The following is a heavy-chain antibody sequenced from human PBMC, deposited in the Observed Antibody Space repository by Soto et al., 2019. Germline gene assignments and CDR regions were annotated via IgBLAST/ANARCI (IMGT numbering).Heavy chain of an antibody. V-gene: IGHV4-34*01. D-gene: IGHD2-15*01. CDR3: ASLIRRYCSGGSCDHPYYYYGMDV. Sequence: SETLSLTCAVYGGSFSGYYWSWIRQPPGKGLEWIGEINHSGSTNYSPSIKSRVTISVDTSKNQFSLKLSSVTAADTAVYYCASLIRRYCSGGSCDHPYYYYGMDVWGQGTTVTVSS. J-gene: IGHJ6*02. CDR2: INHSGST. CDR1: GGSFSGYY.